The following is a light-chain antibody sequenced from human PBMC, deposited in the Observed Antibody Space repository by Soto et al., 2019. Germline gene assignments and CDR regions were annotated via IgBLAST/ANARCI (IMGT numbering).Light chain of an antibody. CDR1: HSVSSN. J-gene: IGKJ2*01. V-gene: IGKV3-15*01. CDR3: QQYNNWLYT. Sequence: EIVLTQSPGTLSLSPGERATLSCRASHSVSSNHLAWYQQKPGQAPRLFIYGASTRATGIPARFSGSGSGTEFTLTISSLQSEDFAVYYCQQYNNWLYTFGQGTKVDIK. CDR2: GAS.